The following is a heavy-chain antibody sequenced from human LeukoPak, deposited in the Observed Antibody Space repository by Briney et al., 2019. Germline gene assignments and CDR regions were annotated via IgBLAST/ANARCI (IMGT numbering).Heavy chain of an antibody. CDR3: VRDTAVAAKFGNWHFDL. J-gene: IGHJ2*01. V-gene: IGHV3-13*01. CDR1: GFTFSRYD. D-gene: IGHD2-21*02. CDR2: IGTAGDT. Sequence: PGGSLRLSCAASGFTFSRYDMHWVRQGTGRGLEWVSAIGTAGDTYYPGSVKGRFTISRENAKNSLYLQMNSLRAEDTAVYYCVRDTAVAAKFGNWHFDLWGRGTLVTVSS.